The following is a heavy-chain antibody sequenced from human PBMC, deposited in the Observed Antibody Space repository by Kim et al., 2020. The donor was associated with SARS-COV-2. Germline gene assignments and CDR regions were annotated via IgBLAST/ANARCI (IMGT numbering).Heavy chain of an antibody. CDR1: GFTLSLYS. CDR3: VRENFWAFDV. CDR2: ISGSGTIT. J-gene: IGHJ3*01. D-gene: IGHD3-3*01. Sequence: GGSLRLSCATSGFTLSLYSMNWVRQSPGKGLEWVSHISGSGTITKHADSVRGRFTISRDNAKNSLFLQVNGLRADDTAVYYCVRENFWAFDVGGQGTLVTVSS. V-gene: IGHV3-48*04.